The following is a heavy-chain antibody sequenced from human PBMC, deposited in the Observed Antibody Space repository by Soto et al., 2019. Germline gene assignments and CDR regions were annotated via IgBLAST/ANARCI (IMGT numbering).Heavy chain of an antibody. V-gene: IGHV3-48*03. CDR1: GFSFSSYE. D-gene: IGHD6-19*01. CDR3: ATTTGYSSGWPSSYYYYGLDV. CDR2: ISSSGRTI. Sequence: TGGSLRLSCAASGFSFSSYEMNWVRQAPGRGLEWVSFISSSGRTIYYADSVKGRFTISRDNAKNSVYLQMDSLRAEDTAVYYCATTTGYSSGWPSSYYYYGLDVWGQGTTVTVSS. J-gene: IGHJ6*02.